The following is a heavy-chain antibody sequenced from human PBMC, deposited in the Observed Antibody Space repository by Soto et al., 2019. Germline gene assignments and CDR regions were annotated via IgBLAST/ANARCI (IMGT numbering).Heavy chain of an antibody. Sequence: EASVKVSCKASGYTFTSYGISWVRQAPGQGLEWMGWISAYNGNTNYAQKLQGRVTMTTDTSTSTAYMELRSLRSDDTAVYYCARTNYDFWSGYPAPLDYWGQGTLVTVSS. J-gene: IGHJ4*02. CDR3: ARTNYDFWSGYPAPLDY. CDR1: GYTFTSYG. V-gene: IGHV1-18*01. D-gene: IGHD3-3*01. CDR2: ISAYNGNT.